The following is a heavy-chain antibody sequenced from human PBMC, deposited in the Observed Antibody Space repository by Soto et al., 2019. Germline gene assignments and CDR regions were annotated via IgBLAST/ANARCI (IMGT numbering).Heavy chain of an antibody. J-gene: IGHJ1*01. CDR3: ARRGDDSSVEYFQH. Sequence: SETLSLTCTVSGGSISSSSYYWGWIRQPPGKGLEWIGSIYYSGSTYYNPSLKSRVTISVDTSKNHFSLKLSSVTAADTAVYYCARRGDDSSVEYFQHWGQGTLVTVSS. CDR1: GGSISSSSYY. CDR2: IYYSGST. V-gene: IGHV4-39*01. D-gene: IGHD3-22*01.